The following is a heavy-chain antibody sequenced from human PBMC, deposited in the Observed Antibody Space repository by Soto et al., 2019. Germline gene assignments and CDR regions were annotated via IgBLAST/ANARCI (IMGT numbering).Heavy chain of an antibody. CDR2: ISAYNGNT. CDR1: GYTFTSYY. CDR3: GRAGEVTTALDYYYYYYMDV. Sequence: ASVKVSCKASGYTFTSYYMHWVRQAPGQGLEWMGWISAYNGNTNYAQKLQGRVTMTTDTSTSTAYMELRSLRSDDTAVYYCGRAGEVTTALDYYYYYYMDVWGKGTTVTVSS. J-gene: IGHJ6*03. D-gene: IGHD4-4*01. V-gene: IGHV1-18*04.